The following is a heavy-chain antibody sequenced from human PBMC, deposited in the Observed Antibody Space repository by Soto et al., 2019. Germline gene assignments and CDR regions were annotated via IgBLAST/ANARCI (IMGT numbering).Heavy chain of an antibody. CDR2: IYWDDDK. J-gene: IGHJ4*02. V-gene: IGHV2-5*02. D-gene: IGHD2-15*01. Sequence: SGPTLVNATRTLTLTCTFSGFSLSTSGVGVGWIRQPPGKALEWLALIYWDDDKRYSPSLKSRLTITKDTSKNQVVLTMTNMDPVDTATYYCAHTNTKGVAATTLTDYWGQGTLVTVSS. CDR3: AHTNTKGVAATTLTDY. CDR1: GFSLSTSGVG.